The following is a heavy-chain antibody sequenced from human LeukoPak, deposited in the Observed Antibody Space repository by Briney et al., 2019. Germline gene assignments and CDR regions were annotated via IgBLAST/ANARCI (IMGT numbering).Heavy chain of an antibody. D-gene: IGHD3-10*01. Sequence: PSETLSLTCTVSGGSISSYYWSWIRQPPGKGLEWIGEINHSGSTYYNPSLKSRVTISVDTSKNQFSLKLSSVTAADTAVYYCAREYYYGSGSYRGYNWFDPWGQGTLVTVSS. CDR2: INHSGST. CDR3: AREYYYGSGSYRGYNWFDP. V-gene: IGHV4-34*09. J-gene: IGHJ5*02. CDR1: GGSISSYY.